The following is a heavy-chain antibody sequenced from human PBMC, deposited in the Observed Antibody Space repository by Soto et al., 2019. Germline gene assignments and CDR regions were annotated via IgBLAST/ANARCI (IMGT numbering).Heavy chain of an antibody. CDR1: GLSVSDNY. CDR3: VSRIPSWVFDY. D-gene: IGHD2-21*01. V-gene: IGHV3-53*01. CDR2: MYAGGDT. Sequence: GGSLRLSCGASGLSVSDNYMGWVRQAPGRGLEWVSVMYAGGDTHYADSVKGRFTISRDKSENTLYLQMNSLRDEDTGVYFCVSRIPSWVFDYWGLGTLVTVAS. J-gene: IGHJ4*01.